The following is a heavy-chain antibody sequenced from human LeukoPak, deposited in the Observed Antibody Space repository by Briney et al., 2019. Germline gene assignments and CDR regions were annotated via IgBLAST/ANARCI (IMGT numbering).Heavy chain of an antibody. J-gene: IGHJ4*02. CDR1: GFTFNTYS. CDR2: ISSSSNTI. V-gene: IGHV3-48*04. D-gene: IGHD3-10*01. CDR3: ASLGFYYGSGSYYNNSGY. Sequence: PGGSLRLSCAASGFTFNTYSMNWVRQAPGKGLEWVSSISSSSNTIYYADSVKGRFTISRDNAKNSLYLQMNSLRAEDTAVYYCASLGFYYGSGSYYNNSGYWGQGTLVTVSS.